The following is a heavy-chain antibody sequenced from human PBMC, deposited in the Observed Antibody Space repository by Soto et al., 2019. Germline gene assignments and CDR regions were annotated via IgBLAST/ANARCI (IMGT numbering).Heavy chain of an antibody. V-gene: IGHV1-58*01. D-gene: IGHD6-13*01. CDR1: GFTFTSSA. CDR3: AADLGIAAAGAIGVMDV. J-gene: IGHJ6*02. Sequence: GASVKVSCKASGFTFTSSAVQWVRQARGQRLEWIGWIVVGSGNTNYAQKFQERVTITRDMSTSTAYMELSSLRSEVTAVYYCAADLGIAAAGAIGVMDVWGQGTTVTVSS. CDR2: IVVGSGNT.